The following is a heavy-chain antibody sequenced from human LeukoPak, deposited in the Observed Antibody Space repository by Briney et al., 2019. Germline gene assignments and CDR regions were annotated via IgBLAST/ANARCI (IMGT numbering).Heavy chain of an antibody. CDR2: ISWDGGST. D-gene: IGHD1-26*01. CDR3: AKDALPIVGATRGLDY. V-gene: IGHV3-43D*03. J-gene: IGHJ4*02. CDR1: GFTFDDYA. Sequence: GGSLRLSCAASGFTFDDYAMHWVRQAPGKGLEWVSLISWDGGSTYYADSVKGRFTISRDNSKNSLYLQMNSLRAEDTALYNCAKDALPIVGATRGLDYWGQGTLVTVSS.